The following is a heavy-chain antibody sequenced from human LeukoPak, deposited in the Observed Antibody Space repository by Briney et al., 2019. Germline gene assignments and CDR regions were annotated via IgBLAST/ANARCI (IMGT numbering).Heavy chain of an antibody. V-gene: IGHV3-23*01. J-gene: IGHJ4*02. CDR2: IIGSGDIT. D-gene: IGHD5-12*01. CDR3: ARAARGYHY. CDR1: GFTFSNYV. Sequence: GGSLRLSCAVSGFTFSNYVMSWVRQAPGKGLEWVSGIIGSGDITYYADSVKGRFTISRDNSKNTLYLQMSTLRADDTGVYYCARAARGYHYWGQGTLVTVSP.